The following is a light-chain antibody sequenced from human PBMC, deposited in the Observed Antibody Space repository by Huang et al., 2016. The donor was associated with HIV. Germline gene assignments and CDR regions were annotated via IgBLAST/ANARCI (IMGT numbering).Light chain of an antibody. CDR1: QDINTY. CDR3: QQYHAFPLI. V-gene: IGKV1D-8*03. Sequence: VIWMTQSPPLLSASTGDRVTINCRVSQDINTYLAWYQQKPGKAPELRIYSASVVQNGVPSRFNGSGSGTQFTLTISCLQTEDFATYYCQQYHAFPLIFGAGTKVEI. J-gene: IGKJ4*01. CDR2: SAS.